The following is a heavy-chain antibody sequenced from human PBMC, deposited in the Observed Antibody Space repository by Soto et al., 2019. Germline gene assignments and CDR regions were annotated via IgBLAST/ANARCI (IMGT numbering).Heavy chain of an antibody. V-gene: IGHV1-58*02. D-gene: IGHD5-12*01. CDR1: GFTFTSSA. CDR3: AAGVTYDGNFDI. Sequence: SVKVSCKASGFTFTSSAMQWVRQARGQRLEWIGWIVVGSGNTNYAQKFQERVSITRDMSTRTAYMELSSLRSEDTAVYYCAAGVTYDGNFDIWGQGTMLTVSS. J-gene: IGHJ3*02. CDR2: IVVGSGNT.